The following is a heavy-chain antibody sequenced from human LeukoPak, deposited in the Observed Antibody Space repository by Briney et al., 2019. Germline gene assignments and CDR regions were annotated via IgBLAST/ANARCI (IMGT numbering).Heavy chain of an antibody. J-gene: IGHJ4*02. CDR3: ARVGLTGTISY. Sequence: ASVKVSCKASGYTFTGYYMHWVRQAPGQGLEWMGWINPNSGGTNYAQKIQGRVTMTRDTSISTAYMELSRLRSDDTAVYYCARVGLTGTISYWGQGTLVTVSS. V-gene: IGHV1-2*02. CDR1: GYTFTGYY. D-gene: IGHD1-7*01. CDR2: INPNSGGT.